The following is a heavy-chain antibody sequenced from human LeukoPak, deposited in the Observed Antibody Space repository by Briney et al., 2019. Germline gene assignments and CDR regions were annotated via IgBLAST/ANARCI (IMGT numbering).Heavy chain of an antibody. D-gene: IGHD3-3*01. Sequence: ASVKVSCKASGYTFTNYYMHWVRQAPGQGLEWMGWINPNSGGTNYAQKFQGRVTMTRDTSISTAYMELSRLRSDDTAVYYCARGVYYDFWSGYYVGLGYFDYWGQGTLVTVSS. CDR3: ARGVYYDFWSGYYVGLGYFDY. J-gene: IGHJ4*02. CDR2: INPNSGGT. CDR1: GYTFTNYY. V-gene: IGHV1-2*02.